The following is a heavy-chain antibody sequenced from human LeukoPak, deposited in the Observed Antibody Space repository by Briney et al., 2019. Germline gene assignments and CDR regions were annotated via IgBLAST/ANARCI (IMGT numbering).Heavy chain of an antibody. D-gene: IGHD1-26*01. CDR3: ARGGVGATSTHY. J-gene: IGHJ4*02. V-gene: IGHV3-23*01. Sequence: GGSLRLSCAASGFTFSSYAMSWVRQAPGKGLEWVSAISGSGGSTYYADSVKGRFTISRDNSKNTLYLQMNSLRAEDTAVYYCARGGVGATSTHYWGQGTLVTVSS. CDR1: GFTFSSYA. CDR2: ISGSGGST.